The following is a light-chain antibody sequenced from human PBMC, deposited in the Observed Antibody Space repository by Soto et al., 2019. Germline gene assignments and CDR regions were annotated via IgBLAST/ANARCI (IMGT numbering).Light chain of an antibody. Sequence: EVVLTQSPATLSLSPGERATLSCRASQSVGTDLAWYQQKPGQAPRLLIYDASNRATGIPARFSGSGSGTGFTLTISSLEPEDFAVYYCQQRSNWLLTFGGGTKV. CDR1: QSVGTD. V-gene: IGKV3-11*01. CDR3: QQRSNWLLT. J-gene: IGKJ4*01. CDR2: DAS.